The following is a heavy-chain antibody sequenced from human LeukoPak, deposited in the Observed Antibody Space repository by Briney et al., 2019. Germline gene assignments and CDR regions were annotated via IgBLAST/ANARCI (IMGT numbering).Heavy chain of an antibody. CDR2: ISSSSSYI. J-gene: IGHJ4*02. CDR1: GFTFSSYS. CDR3: ARGSSSSGPYYFDY. D-gene: IGHD6-6*01. Sequence: GGSLRLSCAASGFTFSSYSMNWVRQAPGKGPEWVSSISSSSSYIYYADSVKGRFTISRDNAKNSLYLQMNSLRAEDTAVYFCARGSSSSGPYYFDYWSQGTLVTVSS. V-gene: IGHV3-21*01.